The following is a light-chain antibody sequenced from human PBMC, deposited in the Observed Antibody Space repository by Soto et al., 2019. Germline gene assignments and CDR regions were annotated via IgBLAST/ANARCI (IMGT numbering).Light chain of an antibody. J-gene: IGLJ1*01. CDR3: GTWDSSLSIFV. CDR2: END. V-gene: IGLV1-51*02. Sequence: SLLTQPPSVSAAPGQKFTISCCGFSSNIGNYYVSWHQQLPGTAPKLLIYENDKRPSGIPDRFSGSKSGTSATLGITGLQTGDEGDYYCGTWDSSLSIFVFGTGTKVTVL. CDR1: SSNIGNYY.